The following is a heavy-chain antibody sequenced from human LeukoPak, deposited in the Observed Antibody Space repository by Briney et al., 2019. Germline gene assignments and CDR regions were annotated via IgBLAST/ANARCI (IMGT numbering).Heavy chain of an antibody. V-gene: IGHV4-61*02. Sequence: PSETLSLTCTVSGGSISSGSYYWSWIRQPAGKGLEWIGRIYTSGSTNYNPSLKSRVTISVDTSKDQFSLKLSSVTAADTAVYYCASARLLARSGYYNYYYYYMDVWGKGTTVTVSS. CDR2: IYTSGST. D-gene: IGHD3-3*01. CDR3: ASARLLARSGYYNYYYYYMDV. J-gene: IGHJ6*03. CDR1: GGSISSGSYY.